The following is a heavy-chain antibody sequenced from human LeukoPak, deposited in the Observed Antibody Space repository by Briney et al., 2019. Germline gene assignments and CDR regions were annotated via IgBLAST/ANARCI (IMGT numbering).Heavy chain of an antibody. CDR1: GGSISSSY. CDR2: IYSSGST. CDR3: ARGQSYYYGSVSSPIYYYYMDV. J-gene: IGHJ6*03. V-gene: IGHV4-4*07. D-gene: IGHD3-10*01. Sequence: SGTLSLTCAVSGGSISSSYWSWVRQPAGKGLEWIGHIYSSGSTNYSPSLKSRVTMSLDTSKNQFSLKLSSVTAADTAVYYCARGQSYYYGSVSSPIYYYYMDVWGKGTTVTVSS.